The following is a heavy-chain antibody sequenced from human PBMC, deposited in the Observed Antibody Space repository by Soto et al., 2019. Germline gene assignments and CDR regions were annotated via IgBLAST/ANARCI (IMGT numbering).Heavy chain of an antibody. CDR1: GCTFSSYG. J-gene: IGHJ4*02. V-gene: IGHV3-30*18. Sequence: GGSLRLSCAASGCTFSSYGMHWVRQAPGKGLEWVAVISYDGSNKYYADSVKGRFTISRDNSKNTLYLQMNSLRAEDTAVYYCAKDLSEIIDYWGQGTLVTVPS. CDR2: ISYDGSNK. CDR3: AKDLSEIIDY.